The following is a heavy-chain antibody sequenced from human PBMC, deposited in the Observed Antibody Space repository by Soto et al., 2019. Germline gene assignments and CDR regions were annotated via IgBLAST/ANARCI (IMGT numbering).Heavy chain of an antibody. D-gene: IGHD6-19*01. J-gene: IGHJ4*02. CDR1: GFTFSSYG. Sequence: PGGSLRLSCAVSGFTFSSYGMHWVRQAPGKGLEWVAVISYDGSNKYYADSVKGRFTISRDNSKNTLYLQMNSLRAEDTAVYYCAKDPFPYTSGQPDYWGQGTLVTVSS. CDR3: AKDPFPYTSGQPDY. V-gene: IGHV3-30*18. CDR2: ISYDGSNK.